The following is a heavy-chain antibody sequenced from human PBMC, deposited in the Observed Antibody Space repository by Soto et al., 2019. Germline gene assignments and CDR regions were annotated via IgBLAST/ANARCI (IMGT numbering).Heavy chain of an antibody. D-gene: IGHD6-19*01. V-gene: IGHV3-23*01. J-gene: IGHJ4*02. Sequence: EVQLLESGGGLVQPGGSLRLSCAASGFTFSSYAMNWVRQAPGKGLEWVSAISGSGGSIYYADSVKGRFTTSRDNSKNMLFLQMNSLRAEDTAVYYCSKTTTARIAVAPRGLFDYWGQGTLVTVSS. CDR3: SKTTTARIAVAPRGLFDY. CDR2: ISGSGGSI. CDR1: GFTFSSYA.